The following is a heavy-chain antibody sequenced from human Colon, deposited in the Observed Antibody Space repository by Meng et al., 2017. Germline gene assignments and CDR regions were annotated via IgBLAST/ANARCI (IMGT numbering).Heavy chain of an antibody. CDR3: ARRFGIGPIDY. D-gene: IGHD1-26*01. V-gene: IGHV4-4*02. J-gene: IGHJ4*02. CDR2: IYHSGST. Sequence: QVQLQKSGPGLVKPSGTLSLTCGVSGDSISSTNWWSWVRQPPGEGLEWIGEIYHSGSTNYNLSLKSRVTISVDKSKNQFSLKLSFVTAADTAMYYCARRFGIGPIDYWGQGTLVTVSS. CDR1: GDSISSTNW.